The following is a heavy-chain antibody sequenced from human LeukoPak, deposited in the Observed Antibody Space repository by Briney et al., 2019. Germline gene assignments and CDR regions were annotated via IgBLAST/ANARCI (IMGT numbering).Heavy chain of an antibody. V-gene: IGHV4-39*07. J-gene: IGHJ6*03. Sequence: SETLSLTCTVSGGSISSSSYYWGWIRQPPGKGLEWIGSFYYSGSTYYNPSLKSRVTISVDTSKNQFSLKLSSVTVADTAVYYCARDPVYYYYMDVWGKGTTVTVSS. CDR1: GGSISSSSYY. CDR2: FYYSGST. CDR3: ARDPVYYYYMDV.